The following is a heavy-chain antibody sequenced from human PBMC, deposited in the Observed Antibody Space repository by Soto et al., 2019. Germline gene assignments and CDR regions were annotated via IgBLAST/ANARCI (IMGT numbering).Heavy chain of an antibody. CDR2: VYYSGNT. CDR3: ARLVVAGTRSVY. V-gene: IGHV4-39*01. Sequence: QLQLQGSGPGLVKPSDTLSLTCTVSGGSISSTSYYWGWIRQPAGKRHEWIGSVYYSGNTYYNPSLKGRVTISIDTSMNQFSVRLTSVSAADTALYYCARLVVAGTRSVYWGQGILVTVSS. J-gene: IGHJ4*02. CDR1: GGSISSTSYY. D-gene: IGHD6-19*01.